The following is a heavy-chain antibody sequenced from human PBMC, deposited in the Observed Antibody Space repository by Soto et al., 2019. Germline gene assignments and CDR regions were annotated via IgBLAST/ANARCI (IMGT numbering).Heavy chain of an antibody. CDR1: GFTFRNNV. V-gene: IGHV3-23*01. D-gene: IGHD6-19*01. Sequence: GGSLRLSCAASGFTFRNNVLSWVRQAPGKGLDWVSGISGSGGSTYYADSVKGRFTISRDNSKNTLYLQMNSLRAEDTAVYYCAKDRGSGWAANFDYWGQGTVVTVS. CDR3: AKDRGSGWAANFDY. J-gene: IGHJ4*02. CDR2: ISGSGGST.